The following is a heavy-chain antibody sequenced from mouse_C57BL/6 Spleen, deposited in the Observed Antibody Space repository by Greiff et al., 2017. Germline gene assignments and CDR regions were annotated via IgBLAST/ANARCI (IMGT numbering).Heavy chain of an antibody. J-gene: IGHJ4*01. CDR3: ARRGNYYGSSDDYAMDY. CDR1: GYAFSSSW. V-gene: IGHV1-82*01. D-gene: IGHD1-1*01. Sequence: VQLQQSGPELVKPGASVKISCKASGYAFSSSWMNWVKQRPGKGLEWIGRIYPGDGDTNYNGKFKGKATLTADKSSSTAYMQLSSLTSEDSAVYFCARRGNYYGSSDDYAMDYWGQGTSVTVSS. CDR2: IYPGDGDT.